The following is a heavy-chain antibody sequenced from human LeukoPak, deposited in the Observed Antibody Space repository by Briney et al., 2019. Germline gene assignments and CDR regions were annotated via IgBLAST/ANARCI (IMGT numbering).Heavy chain of an antibody. CDR3: ARTTYYDILTGYYEHYYYYMDV. Sequence: SETLSLTCTVPGGSISSSSYYWGWIRQPPGKGLEWIGSIYYSGSTYYNPSLKSRVTISVDTSKNQFSLKLSSVTAADTAVYYCARTTYYDILTGYYEHYYYYMDVWGKGTTVTVSS. CDR2: IYYSGST. CDR1: GGSISSSSYY. J-gene: IGHJ6*03. V-gene: IGHV4-39*01. D-gene: IGHD3-9*01.